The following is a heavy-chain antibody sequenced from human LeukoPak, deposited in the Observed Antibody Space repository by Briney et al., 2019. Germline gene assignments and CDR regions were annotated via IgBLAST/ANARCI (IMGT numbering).Heavy chain of an antibody. V-gene: IGHV3-64D*06. CDR1: GFTFSNFP. Sequence: PGGSLRLSCSASGFTFSNFPMHWVRQAPGKGLEFVSAISSDGGATYYADSVKGRFTISRDNSKNTLSLEMSSLRVEDTAVYYCVKRPPGAAPDCWGQGTLVTVSS. CDR2: ISSDGGAT. J-gene: IGHJ4*02. CDR3: VKRPPGAAPDC. D-gene: IGHD7-27*01.